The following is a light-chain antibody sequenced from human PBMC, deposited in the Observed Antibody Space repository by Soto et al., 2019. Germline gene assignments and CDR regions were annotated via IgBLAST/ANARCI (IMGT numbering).Light chain of an antibody. CDR2: EVS. V-gene: IGLV2-8*01. CDR1: SSDVGGYNY. CDR3: SSYTSSSTLEV. Sequence: QSALTQPPSASGSPGQSVTISCTGTSSDVGGYNYVSWYQQHPGKAPKVIIYEVSKRPSGVPDRFSGSKSGSTASLTVSGLQAEDEADYYCSSYTSSSTLEVFGTGTKVTVL. J-gene: IGLJ1*01.